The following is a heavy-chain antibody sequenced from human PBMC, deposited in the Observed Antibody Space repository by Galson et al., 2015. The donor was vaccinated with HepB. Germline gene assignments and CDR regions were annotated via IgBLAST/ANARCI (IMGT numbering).Heavy chain of an antibody. J-gene: IGHJ4*02. D-gene: IGHD3-10*01. CDR3: ATDRGTF. CDR2: MNQDGSER. CDR1: GFSFSTYW. V-gene: IGHV3-7*03. Sequence: SLRLSCAASGFSFSTYWMSWVRQDPGKGLEWLANMNQDGSERHYVDFVKGRFTISRDNAKNSLYLQMNSLRAEDTAVYYCATDRGTFWGQGTLDTVSS.